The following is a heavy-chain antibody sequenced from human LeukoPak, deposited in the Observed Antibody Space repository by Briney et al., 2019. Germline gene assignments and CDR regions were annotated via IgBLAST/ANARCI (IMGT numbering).Heavy chain of an antibody. Sequence: SETLSLTCAVYGGSFSGYYWSWIRQPPGTGLEWMGEINHSGSTNYNPSLKSRGTISVDTSTTQFSLKLSSVTAADTAVYYCARSSPWDNWFDPWGQGTLVTVSS. V-gene: IGHV4-34*01. J-gene: IGHJ5*02. D-gene: IGHD1-26*01. CDR2: INHSGST. CDR3: ARSSPWDNWFDP. CDR1: GGSFSGYY.